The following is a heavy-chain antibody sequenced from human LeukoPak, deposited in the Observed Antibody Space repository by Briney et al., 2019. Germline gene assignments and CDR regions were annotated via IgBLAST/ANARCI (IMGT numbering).Heavy chain of an antibody. D-gene: IGHD1-26*01. CDR3: ARDRGSTEFDY. CDR2: IYSGGST. V-gene: IGHV3-66*01. J-gene: IGHJ4*02. CDR1: GFTVSSNY. Sequence: GGSLRLSCAASGFTVSSNYMSWVRQAPGKGLEWVSVIYSGGSTYYADSVKGRFTISRDNAKNTLSLQMNSLRAEDTAVYYCARDRGSTEFDYWGQGTLVTVSS.